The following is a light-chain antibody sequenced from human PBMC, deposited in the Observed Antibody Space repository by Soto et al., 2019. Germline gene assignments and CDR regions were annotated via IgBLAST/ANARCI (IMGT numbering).Light chain of an antibody. J-gene: IGLJ3*02. CDR3: AAWDDSLRGQV. CDR1: SSNIGSNY. V-gene: IGLV1-47*02. CDR2: NNN. Sequence: QSVLTQPPSASATPGQMVTISCSGSSSNIGSNYVYWYQQIPGTAPKLLIFNNNQRPSGVPDRFSGSKSGTSASLAISGLRSGDEADYHCAAWDDSLRGQVFGGGTQLTVL.